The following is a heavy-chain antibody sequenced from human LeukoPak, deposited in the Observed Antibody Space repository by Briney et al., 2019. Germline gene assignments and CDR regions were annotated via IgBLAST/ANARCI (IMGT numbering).Heavy chain of an antibody. Sequence: ASVKVSCKASGYTFTSYGISWVRQAPGQGLEWMGWISAYNGNTNYAQKLQGRVSMTTDTSTSTAYMELRSLRSDDTAVYYCARGYCSSTSCRSFDYWGQGTLVTVSS. D-gene: IGHD2-2*01. V-gene: IGHV1-18*01. CDR1: GYTFTSYG. CDR2: ISAYNGNT. J-gene: IGHJ4*02. CDR3: ARGYCSSTSCRSFDY.